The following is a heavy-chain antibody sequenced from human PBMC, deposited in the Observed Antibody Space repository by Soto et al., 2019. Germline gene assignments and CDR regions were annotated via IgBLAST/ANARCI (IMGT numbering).Heavy chain of an antibody. V-gene: IGHV1-18*01. Sequence: ASVKVSCKASGYTFTSYGISWVRQAPGQGLEWMGWISAYNGNTNYAQKLQGRVTMTTDTSTSTAYMELRSLRSDDTAVYYCARDFGLAVVAATPSPPFDPWGQGTLVTVSS. CDR2: ISAYNGNT. D-gene: IGHD2-15*01. CDR1: GYTFTSYG. J-gene: IGHJ5*02. CDR3: ARDFGLAVVAATPSPPFDP.